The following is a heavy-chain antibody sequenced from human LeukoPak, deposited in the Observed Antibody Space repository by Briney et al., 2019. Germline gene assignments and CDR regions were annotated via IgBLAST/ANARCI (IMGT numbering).Heavy chain of an antibody. V-gene: IGHV3-30*18. CDR2: ISYDGSNK. J-gene: IGHJ6*03. CDR1: GFTFSSYG. D-gene: IGHD5-18*01. Sequence: PGGSLRLSCAASGFTFSSYGMHWVRQAPGKGLEWVAVISYDGSNKYYADSVKGRFTISRDNSKNTLYLQMNSLRAEDTAVYYCAKDAGGYSYGYYYYMDVWGKGTTVTVSS. CDR3: AKDAGGYSYGYYYYMDV.